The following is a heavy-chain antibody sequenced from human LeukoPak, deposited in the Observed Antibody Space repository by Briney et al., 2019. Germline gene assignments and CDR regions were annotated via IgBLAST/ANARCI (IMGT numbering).Heavy chain of an antibody. CDR1: GYTFSSYW. Sequence: GESLSISCRGSGYTFSSYWIGWVRQMPGKGLEWMGIIYPGDSDTRYSPSLQGQVTISVDTSIGTAYLQWSSLKASDTAIYYCARQNDFSLDYWGQGTLVTVSS. J-gene: IGHJ4*02. CDR3: ARQNDFSLDY. V-gene: IGHV5-51*01. CDR2: IYPGDSDT. D-gene: IGHD3-3*01.